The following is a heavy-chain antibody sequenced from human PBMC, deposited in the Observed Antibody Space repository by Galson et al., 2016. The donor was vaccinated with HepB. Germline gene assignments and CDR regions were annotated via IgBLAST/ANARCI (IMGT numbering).Heavy chain of an antibody. CDR2: ISAYTSKT. D-gene: IGHD2-21*01. V-gene: IGHV1-18*01. CDR1: GFTFSRYA. Sequence: SVKVSCKASGFTFSRYAITWVRQAPGQGLEWMGWISAYTSKTKYAQSLQGRVSMTTDTSTSTAYMELRSLTSDDTAVYYCARDTMRTILDYWGQGTLVTVSS. CDR3: ARDTMRTILDY. J-gene: IGHJ4*02.